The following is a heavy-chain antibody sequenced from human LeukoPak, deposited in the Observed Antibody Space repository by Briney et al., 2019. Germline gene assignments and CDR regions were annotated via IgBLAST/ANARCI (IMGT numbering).Heavy chain of an antibody. J-gene: IGHJ4*02. V-gene: IGHV3-33*01. CDR3: ARGDETYSFDY. Sequence: GRSLRLSCAASGFSFSTFGMHWVRQAPGKGLEWVALIWYDGSNKYYADSVKGRFTISRDNSKNTLYLQMNSLRAEDTAVYYCARGDETYSFDYWGQGTLVTVSS. CDR1: GFSFSTFG. CDR2: IWYDGSNK.